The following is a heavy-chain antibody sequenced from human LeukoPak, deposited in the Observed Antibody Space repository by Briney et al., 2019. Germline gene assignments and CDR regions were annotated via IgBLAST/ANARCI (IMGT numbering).Heavy chain of an antibody. CDR2: VTIPGST. J-gene: IGHJ4*02. CDR3: AKRHGNQQYYFDY. D-gene: IGHD4-11*01. V-gene: IGHV3-23*01. Sequence: GGSLRLSCAASGFTFSNYAMSWVRQAPGKGLEWVSTVTIPGSTNYAASVKGRVTISRDNSKNTVYLQMNSLRADDTAVYFCAKRHGNQQYYFDYWGQGTLVTVSS. CDR1: GFTFSNYA.